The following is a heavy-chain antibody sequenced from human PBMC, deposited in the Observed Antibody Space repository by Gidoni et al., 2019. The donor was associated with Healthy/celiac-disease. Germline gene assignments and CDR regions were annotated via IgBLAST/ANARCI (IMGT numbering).Heavy chain of an antibody. V-gene: IGHV1-69*06. Sequence: QVQLVQSGAEVKKPGSSVKVSCKASGGTFSSYAISWVRQAPGQGLEWMGGIIPIFGTANYAQKFQGRVTITADKSTSTAYMELSSLRSEDTAVYYCARDRVYDYVWGSYRYYWFDPWGQGTLVTVSS. CDR3: ARDRVYDYVWGSYRYYWFDP. CDR2: IIPIFGTA. J-gene: IGHJ5*02. CDR1: GGTFSSYA. D-gene: IGHD3-16*02.